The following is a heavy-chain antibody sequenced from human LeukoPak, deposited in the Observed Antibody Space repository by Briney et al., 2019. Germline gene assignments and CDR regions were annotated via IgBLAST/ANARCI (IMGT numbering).Heavy chain of an antibody. CDR2: ISAYNGNT. CDR1: GYTFTSYG. CDR3: ARVCGSGSYYGCYSVRGAFDI. J-gene: IGHJ3*02. Sequence: GASVKVSCKASGYTFTSYGISWVRQAPGQGLEWMGWISAYNGNTNYAQKLQGRVTMTTDTSTSTAYMELRSLRSDDTAVYYCARVCGSGSYYGCYSVRGAFDIWGQGTMVTVSS. D-gene: IGHD3-10*01. V-gene: IGHV1-18*01.